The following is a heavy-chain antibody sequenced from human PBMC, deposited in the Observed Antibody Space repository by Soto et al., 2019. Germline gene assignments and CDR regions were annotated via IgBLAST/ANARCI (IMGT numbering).Heavy chain of an antibody. CDR3: AGGGGLLWLPAFDT. Sequence: QVQLQESGPGLVKPSETLSLSCTVSGDSITSSEYYWSWIRQSPGKGLEWIGYISYSGGTYYNPSLRGQISMSVDTSKNHFSLMLNPVTAADTAVYYCAGGGGLLWLPAFDTWGQGTPVTVSS. V-gene: IGHV4-30-4*01. CDR1: GDSITSSEYY. D-gene: IGHD3-16*01. J-gene: IGHJ5*02. CDR2: ISYSGGT.